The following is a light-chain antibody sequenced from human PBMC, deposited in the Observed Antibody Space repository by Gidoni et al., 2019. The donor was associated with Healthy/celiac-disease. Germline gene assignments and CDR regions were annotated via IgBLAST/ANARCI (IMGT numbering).Light chain of an antibody. V-gene: IGKV3-15*01. CDR2: GAS. CDR3: QQYNNWPALT. Sequence: IVMPQSPATLSVSPGERATLSCRASQSVSSNLAWYQHKPGQAPRLLIYGASTRATGIPASISGSGSGTEFTLTISSLQSEDFAVYYCQQYNNWPALTFGGGTKVEIK. J-gene: IGKJ4*01. CDR1: QSVSSN.